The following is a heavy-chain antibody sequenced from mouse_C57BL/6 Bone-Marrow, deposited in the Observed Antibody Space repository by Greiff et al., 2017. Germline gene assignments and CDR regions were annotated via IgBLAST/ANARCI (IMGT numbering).Heavy chain of an antibody. CDR1: GYTFTSYG. CDR2: IYPRSGNT. Sequence: QVQLQQPGAELVRPGASVKLSCKASGYTFTSYGISWVKQRTGQGLEWIGEIYPRSGNTNYNEKFKGKATLTVDKSSSTAYMQLSSLTSEDSAVXFCGVTPLYWGQGTTLTVSS. V-gene: IGHV1-81*01. J-gene: IGHJ2*01. CDR3: GVTPLY. D-gene: IGHD2-13*01.